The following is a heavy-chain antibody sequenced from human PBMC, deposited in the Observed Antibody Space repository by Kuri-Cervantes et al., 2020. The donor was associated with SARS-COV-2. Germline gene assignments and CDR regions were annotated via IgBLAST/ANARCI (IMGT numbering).Heavy chain of an antibody. D-gene: IGHD6-19*01. CDR2: INHSGSP. V-gene: IGHV4-34*01. CDR3: ARGVGAAVAGTLITIYYYYGMDV. J-gene: IGHJ6*02. Sequence: SQTLSLTCAVYGGSFRVYYWSWIRQPPGKGLEWIGEINHSGSPNYDPSLKSRVTISVDTSKNQFSLKLSSVTAADTAVYYCARGVGAAVAGTLITIYYYYGMDVWGQGTTVTVSS. CDR1: GGSFRVYY.